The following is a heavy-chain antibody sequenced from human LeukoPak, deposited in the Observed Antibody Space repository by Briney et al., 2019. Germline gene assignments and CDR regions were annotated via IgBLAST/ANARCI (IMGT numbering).Heavy chain of an antibody. J-gene: IGHJ4*02. Sequence: SETLSLTCAVYGGSFSGYYWSWIRQPPGKGLEWIGEINHSGSTNYNPSLKSRATISVDTSKNQFSLKLSSVTAADTAVYYCARGGGNFDYWGQGTLVTVSS. V-gene: IGHV4-34*01. CDR2: INHSGST. CDR3: ARGGGNFDY. CDR1: GGSFSGYY.